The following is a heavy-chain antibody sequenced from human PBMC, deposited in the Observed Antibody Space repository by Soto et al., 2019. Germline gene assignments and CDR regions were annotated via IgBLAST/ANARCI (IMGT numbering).Heavy chain of an antibody. D-gene: IGHD6-13*01. CDR2: IYPGDSDT. Sequence: PGESRKISCQGSGYRFTSYWIGWVRQLPGKGPEWVGIIYPGDSDTRYSPSFQGQVTISADKSISTAYLQWSSLKASDTSMYYCARLLYSSSRYFDYWGQGTLVTVSS. CDR1: GYRFTSYW. V-gene: IGHV5-51*01. J-gene: IGHJ4*02. CDR3: ARLLYSSSRYFDY.